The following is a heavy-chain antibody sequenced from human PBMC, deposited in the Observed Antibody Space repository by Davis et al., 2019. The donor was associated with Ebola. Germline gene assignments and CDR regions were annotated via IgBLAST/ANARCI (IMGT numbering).Heavy chain of an antibody. D-gene: IGHD5-24*01. CDR3: VRGGSETYNFDY. Sequence: GGSLRLSCAVSGFTFSSYDMHWVRQTIGKRLEWVSTIGIAADTYSPGTVKGRFTISRDNANNSLYLQMSSLRAGDTAVYHCVRGGSETYNFDYWGQGTLVTVSS. J-gene: IGHJ4*02. V-gene: IGHV3-13*01. CDR2: IGIAADT. CDR1: GFTFSSYD.